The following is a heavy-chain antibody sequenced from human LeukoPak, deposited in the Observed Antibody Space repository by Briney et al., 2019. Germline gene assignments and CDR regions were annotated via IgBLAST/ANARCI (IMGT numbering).Heavy chain of an antibody. Sequence: ASVKVPCKASGYTFTSCAMHWVRQAPGQRLEWMGWINAGNGNTKYSQKFQGRVTITRDTSASTAYMELSSLRSEDTAVYYCARGSKTIFGVVIGWFDPWGQGTLVTVSS. V-gene: IGHV1-3*01. D-gene: IGHD3-3*01. CDR1: GYTFTSCA. J-gene: IGHJ5*02. CDR2: INAGNGNT. CDR3: ARGSKTIFGVVIGWFDP.